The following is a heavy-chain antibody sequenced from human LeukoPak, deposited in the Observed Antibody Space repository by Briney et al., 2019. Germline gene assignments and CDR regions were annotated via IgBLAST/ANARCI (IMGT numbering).Heavy chain of an antibody. D-gene: IGHD3-16*01. CDR3: APWDLGDF. CDR2: IDTNTGSP. CDR1: GSAFTNHA. V-gene: IGHV7-4-1*01. J-gene: IGHJ4*02. Sequence: GASVKVSCKASGSAFTNHAMNWVRQAPGQGLEWMRWIDTNTGSPTYAQGFTGRFVFSVDTSVNTAYLQIGGLETEDTAMYYCAPWDLGDFWGQGTLVTVSS.